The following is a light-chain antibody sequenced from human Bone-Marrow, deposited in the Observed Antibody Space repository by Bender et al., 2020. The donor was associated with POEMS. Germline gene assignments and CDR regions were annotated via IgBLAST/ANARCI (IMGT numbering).Light chain of an antibody. J-gene: IGLJ1*01. CDR2: EVS. CDR3: DSFTSTSTYV. CDR1: SSDVGSDNL. Sequence: QSALTQPPSASGSPGQSVTISCTGTSSDVGSDNLVSWYQQHPGKAPKFIIYEVSERPSGVSHRFSGSKSGNTASLTISGLQAEDEADYYCDSFTSTSTYVFGTGTTVTVL. V-gene: IGLV2-14*02.